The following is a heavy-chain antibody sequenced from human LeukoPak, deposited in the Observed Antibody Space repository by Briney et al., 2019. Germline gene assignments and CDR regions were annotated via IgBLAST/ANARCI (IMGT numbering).Heavy chain of an antibody. Sequence: ASVKVSCKASGYTFTGYYMHWVRQAPGQGLEWMGWINPNSGGTNYAQKFQGRVTMTRDTSISTAYMELSRLRSDDTAVYYCARGKALDYYGSSGYYYYYYGMDVWGQGTTVTVSS. V-gene: IGHV1-2*02. CDR2: INPNSGGT. CDR1: GYTFTGYY. D-gene: IGHD3-22*01. J-gene: IGHJ6*02. CDR3: ARGKALDYYGSSGYYYYYYGMDV.